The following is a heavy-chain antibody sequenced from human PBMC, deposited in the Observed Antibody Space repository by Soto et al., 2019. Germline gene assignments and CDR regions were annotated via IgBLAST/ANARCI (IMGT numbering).Heavy chain of an antibody. CDR1: AFTFCRCG. CDR2: IWYDGSNK. CDR3: ARDLDKGYYFDY. J-gene: IGHJ4*02. V-gene: IGHV3-33*01. Sequence: GVTIRLSCAAAAFTFCRCGMHWPPPATGKGLEWVAVIWYDGSNKYYADSVKGRFTISRDNSKNTLYLQMNSLRAEDTAVYYCARDLDKGYYFDYWGQGTRVTVSS. D-gene: IGHD3-22*01.